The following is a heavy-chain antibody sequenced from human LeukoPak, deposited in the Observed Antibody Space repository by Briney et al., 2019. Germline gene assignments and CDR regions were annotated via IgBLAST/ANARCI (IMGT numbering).Heavy chain of an antibody. CDR2: ITDSGGDT. Sequence: PGGSLRLSCVASGLTFSNSAMTWVRQAPGKGPEWVSIITDSGGDTFYANSVKGRFTISRDTSINTLYLRMNSLGVDDTAVYYCATVGGSCASSNCYAYFDYWGLGTLVTVSS. D-gene: IGHD2-2*01. J-gene: IGHJ4*02. CDR1: GLTFSNSA. V-gene: IGHV3-23*01. CDR3: ATVGGSCASSNCYAYFDY.